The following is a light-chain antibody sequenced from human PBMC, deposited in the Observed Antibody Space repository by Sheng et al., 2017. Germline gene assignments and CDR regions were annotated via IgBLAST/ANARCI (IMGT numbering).Light chain of an antibody. CDR2: DAS. V-gene: IGKV1-33*01. J-gene: IGKJ3*01. CDR3: QQYDHLPFT. Sequence: DIQMTQSPSSLSASVGDRVTITCQASQHIRKHLSWYQQKPRKAPKLLIYDASNLETGVPSRFSGSGSGTDFTFTINSLQPEDFATYYCQQYDHLPFTFGPGTKVDFK. CDR1: QHIRKH.